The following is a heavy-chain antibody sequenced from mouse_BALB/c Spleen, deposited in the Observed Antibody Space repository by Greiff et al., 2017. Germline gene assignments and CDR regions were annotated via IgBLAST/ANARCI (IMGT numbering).Heavy chain of an antibody. CDR3: TRAGGLRGYCDY. D-gene: IGHD2-2*01. V-gene: IGHV1-5*01. Sequence: VQLKQSGTVLARPGASVKMSCKASGYSFTSYWMHWVKQRPGQGLEWIGAIYPGNSDTSYNQKFKGKAKLTAVTSASTAYMELSSLTNEDSAVYYCTRAGGLRGYCDYWGQGTTLTVSA. J-gene: IGHJ2*01. CDR1: GYSFTSYW. CDR2: IYPGNSDT.